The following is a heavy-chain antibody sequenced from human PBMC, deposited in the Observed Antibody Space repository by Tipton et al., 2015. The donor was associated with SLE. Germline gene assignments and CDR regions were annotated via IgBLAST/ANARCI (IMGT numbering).Heavy chain of an antibody. V-gene: IGHV1-18*01. CDR3: ARLGDWVFYYYMVV. J-gene: IGHJ6*03. CDR2: ISGYNGNT. Sequence: QLVQSGAEVKKPGASVKVSCKASGYTFTSYCITWVRQAPGQGLEWMGWISGYNGNTNYAQKLQGRVTMTTDTSTSTAYMELRSLRSDDTAVYYCARLGDWVFYYYMVVWGKGTTVPVSS. D-gene: IGHD3-16*01. CDR1: GYTFTSYC.